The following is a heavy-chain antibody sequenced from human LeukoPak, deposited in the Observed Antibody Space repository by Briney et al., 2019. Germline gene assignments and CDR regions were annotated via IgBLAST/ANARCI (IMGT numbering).Heavy chain of an antibody. CDR3: VVYSSGYLFDL. CDR1: GGSISSSNYY. Sequence: SETLSLTCSVSGGSISSSNYYWAWIRQPPGKGLEWIGSIYYSGSAYYNPSLKSRVTISVDTSKNQFPLKLSFVTAADTAVYYCVVYSSGYLFDLWGQGTLVTVSS. CDR2: IYYSGSA. V-gene: IGHV4-39*01. D-gene: IGHD3-22*01. J-gene: IGHJ5*02.